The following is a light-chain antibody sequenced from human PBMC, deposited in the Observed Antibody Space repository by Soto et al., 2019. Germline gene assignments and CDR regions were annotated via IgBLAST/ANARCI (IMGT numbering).Light chain of an antibody. J-gene: IGLJ1*01. CDR2: KVS. Sequence: QSALTQPASVSGSPGQSITISCTGTSSDVGGYNYVSWYQQQSGKAPKLMIHKVSNRPSGVSNRFSGSKSDNTASLTISGLQAEDEADYYCSSYTSSRAYVFGIGTKVTVL. CDR3: SSYTSSRAYV. V-gene: IGLV2-14*01. CDR1: SSDVGGYNY.